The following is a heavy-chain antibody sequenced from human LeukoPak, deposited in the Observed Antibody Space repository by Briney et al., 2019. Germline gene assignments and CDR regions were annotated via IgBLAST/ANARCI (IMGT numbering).Heavy chain of an antibody. Sequence: GGSLRLSCAASGFTFSYYWMGWVRQAPGKGLEWVANIKQDGSEKYYVDSVKGRSTISRDNAKNSLYLQMNSMRAEDTAVYYCARDEHQYYHASSGRFDYWGQGTLVTVSS. CDR3: ARDEHQYYHASSGRFDY. J-gene: IGHJ4*02. D-gene: IGHD3-22*01. V-gene: IGHV3-7*04. CDR1: GFTFSYYW. CDR2: IKQDGSEK.